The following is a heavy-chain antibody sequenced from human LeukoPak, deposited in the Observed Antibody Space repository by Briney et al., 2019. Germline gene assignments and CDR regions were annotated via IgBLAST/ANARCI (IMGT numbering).Heavy chain of an antibody. D-gene: IGHD3-10*01. CDR1: GFTFSNAW. Sequence: GGSLRLSCAASGFTFSNAWMSWVRQAPGKGLEWVGRIKSKTDGGTTDYAAPVKGRFTISRDDSKNTLYLQMNSLKTEDTAVYYCTTWLHYYASGSQKLSFDYWGQGTLVTVSS. J-gene: IGHJ4*02. CDR3: TTWLHYYASGSQKLSFDY. V-gene: IGHV3-15*01. CDR2: IKSKTDGGTT.